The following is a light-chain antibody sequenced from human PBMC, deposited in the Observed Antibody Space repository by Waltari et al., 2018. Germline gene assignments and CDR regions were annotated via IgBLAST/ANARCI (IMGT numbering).Light chain of an antibody. V-gene: IGKV3-20*01. Sequence: EIVLTQSPGTLSLSPGERAALSCRASQSVSNTYLAWYPQKPGQAPRLLIYGASTRATGIPDRFSGGGSGSDFTLTISRVEPEDFAVYFCQQYGSAPNTFGQGAKLEIK. J-gene: IGKJ2*01. CDR1: QSVSNTY. CDR3: QQYGSAPNT. CDR2: GAS.